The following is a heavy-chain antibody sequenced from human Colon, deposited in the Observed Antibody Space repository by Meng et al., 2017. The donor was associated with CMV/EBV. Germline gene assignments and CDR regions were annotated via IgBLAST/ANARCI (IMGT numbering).Heavy chain of an antibody. CDR1: GFTFSDYN. D-gene: IGHD4-17*01. CDR2: ISSSSSYI. CDR3: ARGGYGDYRADY. Sequence: GGSLRLSCAASGFTFSDYNMNWVRQAPGKGLEWVSSISSSSSYIYYGDSVKGRFTISRDNGKNSLYLQMNSLRAEDTAVYYCARGGYGDYRADYWGQGTLVTVSS. J-gene: IGHJ4*02. V-gene: IGHV3-21*01.